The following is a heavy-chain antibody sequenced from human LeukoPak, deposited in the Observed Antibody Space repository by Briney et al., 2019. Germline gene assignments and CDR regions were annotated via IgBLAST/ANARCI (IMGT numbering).Heavy chain of an antibody. Sequence: GGSRRLSCVASGFTFSYYSMNWVRQAPGKGLEWVSYINSISGEIWYADSVKGRFTISRDDAKNSLYLQMNSLRDEDTAVYYCARDHGYAFDYWGQGTLVTVSS. CDR1: GFTFSYYS. J-gene: IGHJ4*02. CDR3: ARDHGYAFDY. CDR2: INSISGEI. V-gene: IGHV3-48*02. D-gene: IGHD5-12*01.